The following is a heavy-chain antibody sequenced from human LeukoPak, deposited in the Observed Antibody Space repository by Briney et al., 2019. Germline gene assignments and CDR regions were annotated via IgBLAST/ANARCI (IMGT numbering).Heavy chain of an antibody. CDR2: INRDGDEK. J-gene: IGHJ6*02. Sequence: GGSLRLSCVVSGFTFTNDYMSWVRQAPGKGLEWVAFINRDGDEKHYVDSVRGRFTTSRDNAKNSLYLQMNSLRAEDTAVYYCARVLDSILTGHTHYYYGMDVWGQGTTVTVSS. V-gene: IGHV3-7*01. CDR3: ARVLDSILTGHTHYYYGMDV. D-gene: IGHD3-9*01. CDR1: GFTFTNDY.